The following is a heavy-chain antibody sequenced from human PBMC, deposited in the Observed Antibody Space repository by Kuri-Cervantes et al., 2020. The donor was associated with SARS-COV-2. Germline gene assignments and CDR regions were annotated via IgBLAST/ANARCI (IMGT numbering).Heavy chain of an antibody. D-gene: IGHD3-3*01. CDR1: GFTFSSYA. CDR3: AKGWYYDFWSGNGAFDY. J-gene: IGHJ4*02. CDR2: ISGSGGST. Sequence: GESLKISCAASGFTFSSYAMSWVRQAPGKGLEWVSAISGSGGSTYYADPVKGRFTISRDNSKTTLYLQMNSLRAEDTAVYYCAKGWYYDFWSGNGAFDYWGQGTLVTVSS. V-gene: IGHV3-23*01.